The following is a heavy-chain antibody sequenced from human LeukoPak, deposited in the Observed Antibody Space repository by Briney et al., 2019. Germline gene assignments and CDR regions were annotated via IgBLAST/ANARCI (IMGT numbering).Heavy chain of an antibody. V-gene: IGHV3-53*01. CDR1: GFTVSSNY. Sequence: GGSLRLSCAASGFTVSSNYMSWVRQAPGKGPEWVSVIYSGGSTYYADSVKGRFTISRDNSKNTLYLQMNSLRAEDTAVYYCVRDTVGFGELNWFDPWGQGTLVTVSS. D-gene: IGHD3-10*01. CDR3: VRDTVGFGELNWFDP. CDR2: IYSGGST. J-gene: IGHJ5*02.